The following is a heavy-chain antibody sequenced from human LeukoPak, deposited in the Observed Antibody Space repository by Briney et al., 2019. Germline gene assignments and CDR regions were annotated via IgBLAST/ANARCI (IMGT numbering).Heavy chain of an antibody. J-gene: IGHJ4*02. CDR1: GFTFSDHY. CDR2: TANKANSYIT. Sequence: PGGSLRLSCTASGFTFSDHYMDWVRQATGKGLEWVGRTANKANSYITYYAASVKGRFVISTDDSKNSLHLQMNSLKTEDTAVYYCAGRPLSSPHSFDDWGQGTLVTVSS. CDR3: AGRPLSSPHSFDD. V-gene: IGHV3-72*01. D-gene: IGHD6-19*01.